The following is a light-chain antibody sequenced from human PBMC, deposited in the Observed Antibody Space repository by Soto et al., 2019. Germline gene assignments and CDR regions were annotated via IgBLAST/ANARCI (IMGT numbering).Light chain of an antibody. CDR1: QSISSW. CDR3: QQYNSYWT. J-gene: IGKJ1*01. V-gene: IGKV1-5*01. CDR2: DAS. Sequence: DIESTTRRSTLYASVGDRVIITCRASQSISSWLAWYQQKPGKAPKLLIYDASSLESGVPSRFSGSGSGTEFTLTISSLQPDDFATYYCQQYNSYWTFCQGTKVDI.